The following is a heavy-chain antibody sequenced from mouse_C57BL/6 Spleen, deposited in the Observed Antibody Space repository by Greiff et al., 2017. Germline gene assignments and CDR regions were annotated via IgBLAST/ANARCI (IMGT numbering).Heavy chain of an antibody. Sequence: QVQLQQSGAELVRPGASVTLSCKASGYTFTDYEMHWVKQTPVHGLEWIGAIDPETGGTAYNQKFKGKAILTADKSSSTAYMELHSLTSEDSAVYYCTVYGSSFDYWGQGTTLTVSS. V-gene: IGHV1-15*01. D-gene: IGHD1-1*01. CDR3: TVYGSSFDY. CDR1: GYTFTDYE. J-gene: IGHJ2*01. CDR2: IDPETGGT.